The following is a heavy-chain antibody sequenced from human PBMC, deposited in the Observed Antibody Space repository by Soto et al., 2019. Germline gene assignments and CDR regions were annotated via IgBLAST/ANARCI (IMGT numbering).Heavy chain of an antibody. CDR2: ISFDGSNK. J-gene: IGHJ6*02. V-gene: IGHV3-30-3*01. CDR3: ARLPGALVAVLYIYPLDGREAMSDVDV. Sequence: QMQLVESGGGVVQPGESLRLSCAASGFTFNYYPMHWVRQTPGKGLEWVAVISFDGSNKYYADSVKGRFTISRDNSKNMLYLQMNSLRAEEAAVYYCARLPGALVAVLYIYPLDGREAMSDVDVWGQGTTVSVSS. D-gene: IGHD6-19*01. CDR1: GFTFNYYP.